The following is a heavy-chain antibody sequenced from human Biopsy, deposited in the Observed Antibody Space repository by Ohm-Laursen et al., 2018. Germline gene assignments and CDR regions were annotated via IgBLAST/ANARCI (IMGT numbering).Heavy chain of an antibody. CDR1: GYTLTSYD. Sequence: GSSVRVSCKASGYTLTSYDITWLRQASGQGPEWIGGLNPVSGNSNFGQKFRGRVTVTSDTSISTAYMELSGLTSDDTATYYCGRAVRNQLLTDPWGQGTLVTVTS. CDR3: GRAVRNQLLTDP. V-gene: IGHV1-8*01. D-gene: IGHD1-7*01. CDR2: LNPVSGNS. J-gene: IGHJ5*02.